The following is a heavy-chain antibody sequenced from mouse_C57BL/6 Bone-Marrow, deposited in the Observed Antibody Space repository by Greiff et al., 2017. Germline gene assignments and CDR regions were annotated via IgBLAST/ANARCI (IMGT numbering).Heavy chain of an antibody. CDR3: ARVPGRRYFDV. J-gene: IGHJ1*03. Sequence: EVQLQQSGPELVKPGASVKISCKASGYTFTDYYMNWVKQSHGKSLEWIGDINPNNGGTSYNQKFKGKATLTVDKSSSTAYMELRSLTSEDSAVYYCARVPGRRYFDVWGTGTTVTVSS. CDR2: INPNNGGT. CDR1: GYTFTDYY. D-gene: IGHD1-1*02. V-gene: IGHV1-26*01.